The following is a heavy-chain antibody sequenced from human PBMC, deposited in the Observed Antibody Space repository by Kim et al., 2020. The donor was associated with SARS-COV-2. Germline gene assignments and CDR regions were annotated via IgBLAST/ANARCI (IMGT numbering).Heavy chain of an antibody. J-gene: IGHJ3*02. Sequence: AQKLQGRVTMTTDTSTSTAYMGLRSLRSDDTAVYYCARGGSSWYLLDAFDIWGQGTMVTVSS. V-gene: IGHV1-18*01. CDR3: ARGGSSWYLLDAFDI. D-gene: IGHD6-13*01.